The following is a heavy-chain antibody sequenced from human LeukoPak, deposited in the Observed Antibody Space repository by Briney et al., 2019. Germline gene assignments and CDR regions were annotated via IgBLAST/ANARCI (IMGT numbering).Heavy chain of an antibody. Sequence: PSETLSLTCDVSCYSISSGFYWAWIRQPPGKGLEWIASIRHTGTTYYNPSLKSRVTMSVDTSKNQFSLKLTSVTAADSAVYYCAREGVSATVGGYWGQGTLVTVSS. V-gene: IGHV4-38-2*02. CDR3: AREGVSATVGGY. J-gene: IGHJ4*02. D-gene: IGHD2-21*02. CDR2: IRHTGTT. CDR1: CYSISSGFY.